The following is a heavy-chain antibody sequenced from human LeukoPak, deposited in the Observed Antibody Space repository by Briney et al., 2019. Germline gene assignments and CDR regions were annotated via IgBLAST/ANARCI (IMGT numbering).Heavy chain of an antibody. V-gene: IGHV3-74*01. CDR1: GFTFSNYW. CDR2: INGDGSAT. CDR3: ARDHQGLD. D-gene: IGHD3/OR15-3a*01. Sequence: PGGSLRLSCAASGFTFSNYWMHWVRQAPGKGLVWASRINGDGSATTYADSVKGRFTISRDNAKNTLYLQMNSLRPEDTAIYYCARDHQGLDWGQGTLVTVSS. J-gene: IGHJ4*02.